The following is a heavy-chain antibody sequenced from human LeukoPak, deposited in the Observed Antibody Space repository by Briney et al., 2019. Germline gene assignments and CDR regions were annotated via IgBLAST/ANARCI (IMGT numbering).Heavy chain of an antibody. CDR1: GFAFSNYW. CDR3: ARVPGGVGYFDY. Sequence: GGSLRLSCAASGFAFSNYWMNWVRLAPGKGLEWVANIKRDGSEKYYVDSVKGRFTISRDNAKNSLYLQMNSLRPEDTAVYYCARVPGGVGYFDYWGQGTLVTVSS. CDR2: IKRDGSEK. V-gene: IGHV3-7*01. J-gene: IGHJ4*02. D-gene: IGHD1-26*01.